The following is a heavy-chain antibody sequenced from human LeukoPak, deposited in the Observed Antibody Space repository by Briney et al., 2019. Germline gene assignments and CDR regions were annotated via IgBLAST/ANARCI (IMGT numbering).Heavy chain of an antibody. V-gene: IGHV3-7*01. CDR2: IEQDGSEK. Sequence: GGSLRLSCAASGFTFSSYWMSWVRQAPGEGLEWVANIEQDGSEKYYVDSVKGRFTISRDNAKNSLYLQMNSLRAEDTAVYYCARDYYYDSSGYDAFNIWGQGTMVTVSS. CDR3: ARDYYYDSSGYDAFNI. J-gene: IGHJ3*02. CDR1: GFTFSSYW. D-gene: IGHD3-22*01.